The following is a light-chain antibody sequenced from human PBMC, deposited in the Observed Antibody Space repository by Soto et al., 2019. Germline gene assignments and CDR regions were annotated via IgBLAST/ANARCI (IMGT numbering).Light chain of an antibody. CDR3: QQYNSYSWT. Sequence: DIQMTQSPSTLSASVGDRVTITCRASQSISSWLAWYQQKPGKAPKLLIYDASGLESGVPSRFSGSGSGTEFTLTISSLQPDDFATYYCQQYNSYSWTFGQGTKVEI. CDR1: QSISSW. CDR2: DAS. J-gene: IGKJ1*01. V-gene: IGKV1-5*01.